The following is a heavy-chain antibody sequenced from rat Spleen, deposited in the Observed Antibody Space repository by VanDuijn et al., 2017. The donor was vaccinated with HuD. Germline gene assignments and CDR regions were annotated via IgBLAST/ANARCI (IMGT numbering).Heavy chain of an antibody. CDR2: IWGDGST. CDR1: GFSLTINS. D-gene: IGHD5-1*01. Sequence: QVQPKESGPGLVQPSQTLSLTCTLSGFSLTINSLHWIRVRQPPGKGLEWMGGIWGDGSTGYSSALKSRLSITRDTSKSQVFLKMNRLQTDDTAIYFCTRGLGDFWGQGVMVTVSS. CDR3: TRGLGDF. V-gene: IGHV2-1*01. J-gene: IGHJ2*01.